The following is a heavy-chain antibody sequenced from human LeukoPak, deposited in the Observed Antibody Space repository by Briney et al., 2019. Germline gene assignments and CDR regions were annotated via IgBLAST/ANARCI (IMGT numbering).Heavy chain of an antibody. CDR3: ASTLGYCSGGSCYSGAFDI. Sequence: PSDTLSLTCAVSGYSISSINWWGWMRQPPGNGLEWIGYIYYSGSIYYNPSVKSRVTISVDTSKNQFSLKLSSVTAADTAVYYCASTLGYCSGGSCYSGAFDIWGQGTMVTVSS. D-gene: IGHD2-15*01. V-gene: IGHV4-28*05. J-gene: IGHJ3*02. CDR1: GYSISSINW. CDR2: IYYSGSI.